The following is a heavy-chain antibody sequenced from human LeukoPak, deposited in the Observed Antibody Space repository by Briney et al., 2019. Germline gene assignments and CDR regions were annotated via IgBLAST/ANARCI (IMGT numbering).Heavy chain of an antibody. CDR2: IGIDSGNT. V-gene: IGHV3-11*05. J-gene: IGHJ4*02. Sequence: GGSLRLSCAASGFTFSNAWMSWVRQAPGKGLEWISYIGIDSGNTKYADSVRGRFTISADKAKNSLYLQMNSLRVEDTAVYYCARDPWDNNWYNFDSWGQGTLVTVSS. D-gene: IGHD1-1*01. CDR1: GFTFSNAW. CDR3: ARDPWDNNWYNFDS.